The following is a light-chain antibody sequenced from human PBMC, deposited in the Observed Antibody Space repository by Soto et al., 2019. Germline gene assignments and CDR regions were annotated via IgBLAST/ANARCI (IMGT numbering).Light chain of an antibody. Sequence: EIVLTQSPATLSLSPGERATLSCRASVSSYLAWYQQKPGQAPRLLIYDASKRATGIPARFSGSGSGTDFTLTSSSLEPEYFAVYYCQQRSNWPHFGQGTRLEIK. CDR1: VSSY. CDR2: DAS. CDR3: QQRSNWPH. J-gene: IGKJ5*01. V-gene: IGKV3-11*01.